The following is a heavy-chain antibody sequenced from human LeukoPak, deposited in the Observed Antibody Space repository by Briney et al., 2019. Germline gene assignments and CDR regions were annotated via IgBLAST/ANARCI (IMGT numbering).Heavy chain of an antibody. CDR1: GGSISSGPYY. Sequence: SETLSLTCTVSGGSISSGPYYWIWIRQHPGKGLEWIGYITYSGNTYYYPALNSRVTVSLDTSKTQFSLKLSSVTTADTAVYYCARIAYDALDSYYYGMDVWGQGTTVTVSS. D-gene: IGHD3-3*01. CDR3: ARIAYDALDSYYYGMDV. V-gene: IGHV4-31*03. CDR2: ITYSGNT. J-gene: IGHJ6*02.